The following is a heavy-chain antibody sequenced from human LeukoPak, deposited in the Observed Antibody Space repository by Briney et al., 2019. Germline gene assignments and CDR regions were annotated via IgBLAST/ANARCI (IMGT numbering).Heavy chain of an antibody. CDR2: IYYSGST. CDR3: ARHASVSGNWPRPLDY. Sequence: SETLSLTCTVSGGSISSSNYYWGWVRQPPGKGLEWIANIYYSGSTYYSPSLRSRVTISVDTSKNQFPLKLTSVTAADTAVYYCARHASVSGNWPRPLDYWGQGSLVTVSS. CDR1: GGSISSSNYY. V-gene: IGHV4-39*01. D-gene: IGHD3-3*01. J-gene: IGHJ4*02.